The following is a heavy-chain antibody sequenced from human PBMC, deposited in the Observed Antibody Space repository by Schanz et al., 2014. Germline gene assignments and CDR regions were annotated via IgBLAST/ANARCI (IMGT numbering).Heavy chain of an antibody. CDR3: AKSQGSSFDS. CDR1: GFSLDIFA. Sequence: EVHLLESGGGLVEPGGSLRLSCATSGFSLDIFAVSWVRQAPGKGLEWVSSFNDGGVNKYYADSVKGRFTISSDNSKNTLYLQMSSLRAEDTAVYYCAKSQGSSFDSWGQGTLVTVSS. V-gene: IGHV3-23*01. D-gene: IGHD6-13*01. CDR2: FNDGGVNK. J-gene: IGHJ4*02.